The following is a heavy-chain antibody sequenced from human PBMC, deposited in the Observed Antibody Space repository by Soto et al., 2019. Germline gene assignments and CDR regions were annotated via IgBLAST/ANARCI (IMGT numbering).Heavy chain of an antibody. V-gene: IGHV4-31*11. CDR2: ISSGGSP. Sequence: VQLQEPGPGLVKPSQTLSLTCAVSDESVTSPGNYWNWIRHRPDPALEWIGYISSGGSPFYNPSPPLRVSRSLDTSNNLFSLTVKSVPATHTAVYYCRLNHVAVGGCYDRDYCVQGTRVTVS. CDR1: DESVTSPGNY. CDR3: RLNHVAVGGCYDRDY. J-gene: IGHJ1*01. D-gene: IGHD2-15*01.